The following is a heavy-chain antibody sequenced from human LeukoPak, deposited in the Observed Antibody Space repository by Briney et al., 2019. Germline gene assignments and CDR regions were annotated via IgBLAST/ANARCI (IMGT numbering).Heavy chain of an antibody. V-gene: IGHV3-74*01. CDR3: ARDSSSTYYYYYYMDV. CDR1: GFTFSSYW. J-gene: IGHJ6*03. CDR2: INSDGSST. D-gene: IGHD2-2*01. Sequence: PGGSLRLSCAASGFTFSSYWMHWVRQAPGKGLVWVSRINSDGSSTSYADSVKGRFTISRDNAKNTLYLQMNSLRAEDTAVYYCARDSSSTYYYYYYMDVWGKGTTVTVSS.